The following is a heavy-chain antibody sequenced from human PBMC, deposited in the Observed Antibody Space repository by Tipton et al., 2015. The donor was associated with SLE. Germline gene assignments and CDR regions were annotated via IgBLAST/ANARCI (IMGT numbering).Heavy chain of an antibody. V-gene: IGHV4-59*01. CDR3: ARAGDLRDGFNFALDY. CDR1: GGSISSYY. Sequence: TLSLTCTVSGGSISSYYWSWIRQPPGKGLEWIGYIYYSGSTNYNPSLKSRVTISVGTSKNQFSLKLSSVTAADTAVYYCARAGDLRDGFNFALDYWGQGTLVTVSS. J-gene: IGHJ4*02. CDR2: IYYSGST. D-gene: IGHD5-24*01.